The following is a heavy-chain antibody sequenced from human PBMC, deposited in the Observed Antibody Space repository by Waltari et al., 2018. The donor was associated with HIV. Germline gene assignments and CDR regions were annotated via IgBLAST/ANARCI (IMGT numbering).Heavy chain of an antibody. J-gene: IGHJ3*02. CDR2: NNHSVST. CDR1: GGSFSGYY. D-gene: IGHD3-22*01. CDR3: ARCGYYDSSGYYSNGAFDI. V-gene: IGHV4-34*01. Sequence: QVQLQQWGAGLLKPSETLSLTCAVCGGSFSGYYWSWIRQPPGKGLEWIGENNHSVSTHYSPSLKSRVTISVDTSKNQFYLNLSSVTAADTAVYYCARCGYYDSSGYYSNGAFDIWGQGTMVTVSS.